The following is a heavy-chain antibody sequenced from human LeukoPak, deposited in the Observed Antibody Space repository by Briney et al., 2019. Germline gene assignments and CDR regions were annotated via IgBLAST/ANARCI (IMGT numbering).Heavy chain of an antibody. CDR1: GFTFSTYS. CDR3: ARGDGYYYNFDD. D-gene: IGHD5-24*01. Sequence: GGSLRLSCAASGFTFSTYSMSWLRQAPGKGLEWVGNIKQDGSETKSVDSVKGRFTIPRDNAKNSLYLQLNSLRAEDTAVYYCARGDGYYYNFDDWGQGTLVTVSS. J-gene: IGHJ4*02. CDR2: IKQDGSET. V-gene: IGHV3-7*04.